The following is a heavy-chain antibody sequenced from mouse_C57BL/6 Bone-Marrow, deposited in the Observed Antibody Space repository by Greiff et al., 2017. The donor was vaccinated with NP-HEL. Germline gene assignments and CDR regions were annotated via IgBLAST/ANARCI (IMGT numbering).Heavy chain of an antibody. Sequence: QVQLQQPGAELVMPGASVKLSCKASGYTFTSYWMHWVKQRPGQGLEWIGEIDPSDSYTNYNQKFKGKSTLTVDKSSSTAYMQLSSLTSEDSAVYYCARFALSYAMDYWGRGTSVTVSS. CDR1: GYTFTSYW. CDR3: ARFALSYAMDY. V-gene: IGHV1-69*01. J-gene: IGHJ4*01. CDR2: IDPSDSYT.